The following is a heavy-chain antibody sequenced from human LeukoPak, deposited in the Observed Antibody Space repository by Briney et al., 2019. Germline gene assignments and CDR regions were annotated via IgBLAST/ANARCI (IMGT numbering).Heavy chain of an antibody. CDR1: GYSFTSYW. J-gene: IGHJ3*02. V-gene: IGHV5-51*01. Sequence: GESLKISCKGSGYSFTSYWIGWVRRMPGKGLEWMGIIYPGDSDTRYSPSFQGQVTISADKSISTAYLQWSSLKASDTAMYYCASLDFIAAAGTRSDAFDIWGQGTMVTASS. CDR2: IYPGDSDT. CDR3: ASLDFIAAAGTRSDAFDI. D-gene: IGHD6-13*01.